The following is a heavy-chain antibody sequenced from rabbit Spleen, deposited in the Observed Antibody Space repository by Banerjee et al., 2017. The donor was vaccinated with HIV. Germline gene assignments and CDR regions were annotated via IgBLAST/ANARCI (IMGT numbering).Heavy chain of an antibody. V-gene: IGHV1S40*01. CDR3: ARDLVGVIGWNFYL. Sequence: QSLEESGGDLVKPGASLTLTCTASGFSFTSGYWICWVRQAPGKGLEWIACIYDGHGATWYATWAKGRFTISRTSSTTVTLRMTSLTAADRAAYFCARDLVGVIGWNFYLWGPGTLVTVS. CDR2: IYDGHGAT. J-gene: IGHJ4*01. D-gene: IGHD1-1*01. CDR1: GFSFTSGYW.